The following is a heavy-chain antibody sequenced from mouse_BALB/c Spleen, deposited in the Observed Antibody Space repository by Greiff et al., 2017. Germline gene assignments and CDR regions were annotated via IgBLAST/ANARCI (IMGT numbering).Heavy chain of an antibody. CDR3: APSSGYGGAWFAY. Sequence: VQLQQSGAELVKPGASVKLSCTASGFNIKDTYMHWVKQRPEQGLEWIGRIDPANGNTKYDPKFQGKATITADTSSNTAYLQLSSLTSEDTAVYYCAPSSGYGGAWFAYWGQGTLVTVSA. D-gene: IGHD3-1*01. CDR2: IDPANGNT. J-gene: IGHJ3*01. V-gene: IGHV14-3*02. CDR1: GFNIKDTY.